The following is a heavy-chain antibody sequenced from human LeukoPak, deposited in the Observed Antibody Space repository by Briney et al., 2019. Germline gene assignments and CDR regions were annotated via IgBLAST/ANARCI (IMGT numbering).Heavy chain of an antibody. V-gene: IGHV3-9*01. CDR1: GFTFDDYA. D-gene: IGHD6-19*01. J-gene: IGHJ4*02. Sequence: GGSLRLSCAASGFTFDDYAMHWVRQAPGKGLEWVSGISWNSGSIGYADSVKGRFTISRDNAKNSLYLQMNSLRAEDTALYYCAKDLRQQWLALDYWGQGTLVTVSS. CDR2: ISWNSGSI. CDR3: AKDLRQQWLALDY.